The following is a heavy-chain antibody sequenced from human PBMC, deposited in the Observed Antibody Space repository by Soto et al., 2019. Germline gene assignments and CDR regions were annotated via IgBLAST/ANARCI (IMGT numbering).Heavy chain of an antibody. CDR3: ARVGGDGYNFYY. D-gene: IGHD5-12*01. J-gene: IGHJ4*02. CDR2: IYYSGST. Sequence: QVQLQESGPGLVKPSQTLSLTCTVSGGSISSGGYYWSWIRQHPGKGLEWIGYIYYSGSTYYTPSLKSRVTISVDTSKNQCSLKLSSVTAADTAVYYCARVGGDGYNFYYWGQGTLVTVSS. CDR1: GGSISSGGYY. V-gene: IGHV4-31*03.